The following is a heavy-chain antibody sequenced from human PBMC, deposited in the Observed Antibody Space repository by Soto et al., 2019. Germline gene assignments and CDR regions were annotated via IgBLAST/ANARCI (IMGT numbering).Heavy chain of an antibody. Sequence: QVQLVESGGGLVKPGGSLRLSCAASGFTFSDYYMSWIRQAPGKGLEWISYISGSGDIIYYADSMKGRFTISRDKAKNSLFLEMNSLRADDTATYYCARAYGSGVGAVNFWGQGTVVTVSS. J-gene: IGHJ3*01. CDR3: ARAYGSGVGAVNF. V-gene: IGHV3-11*01. D-gene: IGHD2-2*03. CDR1: GFTFSDYY. CDR2: ISGSGDII.